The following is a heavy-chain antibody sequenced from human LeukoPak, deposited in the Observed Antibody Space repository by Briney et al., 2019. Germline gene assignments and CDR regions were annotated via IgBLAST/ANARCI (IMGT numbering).Heavy chain of an antibody. CDR1: GFTFSTYG. CDR3: ARDRTGGTAD. Sequence: GGSLRLSCAASGFTFSTYGMHWVRQAPGKGLEWVAFIRYDGSNKYYVDSVKGRFTISRDNSKNTLYLQMNRLRAENTAVYYCARDRTGGTADWGQGTLVTVSS. V-gene: IGHV3-30*02. CDR2: IRYDGSNK. D-gene: IGHD1-1*01. J-gene: IGHJ4*02.